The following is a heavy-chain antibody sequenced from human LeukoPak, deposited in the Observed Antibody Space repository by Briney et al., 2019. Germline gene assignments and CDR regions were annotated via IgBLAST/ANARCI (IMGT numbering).Heavy chain of an antibody. J-gene: IGHJ4*02. V-gene: IGHV3-23*01. D-gene: IGHD6-13*01. Sequence: AGGSLRLSCAASGFTFSSYAMSWVRQAPGKGLEWVSAISGSGGSTYYADSVKGRFTISRDNSKNTLYLQMNSLRPEDTAVYYCAKDQEVAAAGTWGSIDYWGQGTLVTVSS. CDR1: GFTFSSYA. CDR2: ISGSGGST. CDR3: AKDQEVAAAGTWGSIDY.